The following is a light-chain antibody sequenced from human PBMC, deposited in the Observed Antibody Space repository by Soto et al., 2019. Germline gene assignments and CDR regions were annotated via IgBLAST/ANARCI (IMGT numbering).Light chain of an antibody. V-gene: IGKV3-15*01. J-gene: IGKJ5*01. Sequence: EIVMTQSPATLSVSPGEGATLSCRASQSVSSSLAWYQQKPGQAPRLLIYGASTRATGIPARFSGSGSETEFTLTISSLQSEDIAVYYCQQYNNWPPITFGQGTRLEIK. CDR1: QSVSSS. CDR3: QQYNNWPPIT. CDR2: GAS.